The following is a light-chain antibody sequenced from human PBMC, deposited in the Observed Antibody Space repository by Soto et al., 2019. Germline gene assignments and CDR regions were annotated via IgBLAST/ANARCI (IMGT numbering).Light chain of an antibody. CDR2: GAS. J-gene: IGKJ1*01. Sequence: EIVMRQSPATLSVSLGERVTLSCRASQSVRSNLAWYQQKPGQSPRLLISGASTRAAGVPDRSSGSGSGTEFTLTITSLQSEDFAVYYCHHYNNWPPWTFGQGTKVDIK. CDR1: QSVRSN. CDR3: HHYNNWPPWT. V-gene: IGKV3-15*01.